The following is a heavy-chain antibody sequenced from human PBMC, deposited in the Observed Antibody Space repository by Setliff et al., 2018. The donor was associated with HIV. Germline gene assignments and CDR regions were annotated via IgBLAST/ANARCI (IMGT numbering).Heavy chain of an antibody. CDR1: GFTLRSYD. V-gene: IGHV3-13*01. CDR3: LRGSIQVPGLDHMDV. CDR2: LGVRGDT. J-gene: IGHJ6*03. Sequence: PGGSLRLSCVVSGFTLRSYDMYWVRQAPGKGLEWASGLGVRGDTYYTGSVKGRFAISRESAKNSLYLQMSNLRPEDTGVYYCLRGSIQVPGLDHMDVCGKGTTVTVSS. D-gene: IGHD5-18*01.